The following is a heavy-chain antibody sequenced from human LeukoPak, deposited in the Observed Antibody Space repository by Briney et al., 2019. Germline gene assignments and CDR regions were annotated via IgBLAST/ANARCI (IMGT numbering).Heavy chain of an antibody. V-gene: IGHV4-4*07. CDR3: VREWFEGSYGP. D-gene: IGHD3-10*01. J-gene: IGHJ5*02. Sequence: SETLSLICSVSGDSMTNWYWGWMRQSAGKGLEWIGRIYSSGRTNYHSSLKSRVTISLDQSKNQFSLRLTSLTAADTARYYCVREWFEGSYGPWGQGILVTVSS. CDR1: GDSMTNWY. CDR2: IYSSGRT.